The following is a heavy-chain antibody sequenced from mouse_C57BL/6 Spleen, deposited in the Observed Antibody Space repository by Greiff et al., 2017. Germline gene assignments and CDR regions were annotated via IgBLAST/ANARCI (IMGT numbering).Heavy chain of an antibody. Sequence: EVQLQQSGPVLVKPGASVKMSCKASGYTFTDYYMNWVKQSHGKSLEWIGVINPYNGGTSYNQKFKGKATLTVDKSSSTAYMELNSLTSEDSAVYYCARHSATRDYWGQGTSVTVSS. CDR2: INPYNGGT. V-gene: IGHV1-19*01. CDR3: ARHSATRDY. J-gene: IGHJ4*01. CDR1: GYTFTDYY. D-gene: IGHD6-1*01.